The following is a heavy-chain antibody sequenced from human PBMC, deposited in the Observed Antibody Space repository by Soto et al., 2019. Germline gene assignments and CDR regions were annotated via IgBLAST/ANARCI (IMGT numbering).Heavy chain of an antibody. V-gene: IGHV1-69*13. Sequence: SVKVSCKASGGTFSSYAISWVRQAPGQGLEWMGGIIPIFGTANYAQKFQGRVTTTADESTSTAYMELSSLRSEDTAVYYCASGSYYEGYFDYWGQGTLVTVSS. D-gene: IGHD1-26*01. CDR1: GGTFSSYA. CDR2: IIPIFGTA. J-gene: IGHJ4*02. CDR3: ASGSYYEGYFDY.